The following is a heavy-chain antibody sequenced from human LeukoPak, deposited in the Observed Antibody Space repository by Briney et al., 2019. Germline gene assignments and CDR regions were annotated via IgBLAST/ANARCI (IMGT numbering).Heavy chain of an antibody. CDR2: IIRSGGT. J-gene: IGHJ4*02. Sequence: GGSLRLSCAASGFTVSSNYMSWVRQAPGKGLEWVSAIIRSGGTYYADSVEGRFTISRDNSKNTLYLEMNSLRAEDTAVYYCAKDLTLYGDFPYFDYWGRGTLVTVSS. CDR3: AKDLTLYGDFPYFDY. D-gene: IGHD2-21*01. CDR1: GFTVSSNY. V-gene: IGHV3-53*01.